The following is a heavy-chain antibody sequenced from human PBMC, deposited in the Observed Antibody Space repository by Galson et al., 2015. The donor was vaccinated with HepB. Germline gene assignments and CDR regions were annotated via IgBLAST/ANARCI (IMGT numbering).Heavy chain of an antibody. Sequence: SLRLSCAASGFTFSSYSMNWVRQAPGKGLEWVSYISSSSSTIYYADSVKGRFTISRDNAKNSLYLQMNSLRDEGTAVYYCAGGTYYYDSSRDWGQGTLVTVSS. CDR1: GFTFSSYS. V-gene: IGHV3-48*02. D-gene: IGHD3-22*01. CDR3: AGGTYYYDSSRD. CDR2: ISSSSSTI. J-gene: IGHJ4*02.